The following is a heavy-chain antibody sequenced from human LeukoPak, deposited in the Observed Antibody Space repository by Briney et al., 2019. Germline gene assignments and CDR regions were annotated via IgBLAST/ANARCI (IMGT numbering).Heavy chain of an antibody. J-gene: IGHJ4*02. CDR3: AKDDAWLQYGN. CDR1: GFNFSSYG. V-gene: IGHV3-30*02. CDR2: IRYDGNKN. D-gene: IGHD5-24*01. Sequence: GGSLRLSCIASGFNFSSYGMHWVRQTPGKGLNWVAFIRYDGNKNYYEDSVKGRFTISRDNSKGTVYLQMNSLRPEDTAVYYCAKDDAWLQYGNWGRGTLVTVSS.